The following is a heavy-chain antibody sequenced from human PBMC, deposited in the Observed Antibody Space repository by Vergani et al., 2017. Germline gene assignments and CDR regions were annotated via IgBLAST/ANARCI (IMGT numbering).Heavy chain of an antibody. J-gene: IGHJ4*02. CDR1: GGSISSSSYY. V-gene: IGHV4-39*01. D-gene: IGHD3-10*01. CDR3: ARRATMVRGVLEIARYYFDY. Sequence: QLQLQESGPGLVKPSETLSLTCTVSGGSISSSSYYWGWIRQPPGTGLEWIGSIYYSGRTYYNPSLKSRVPISVDTSKNQFSLKLSSVTAADAAVYYCARRATMVRGVLEIARYYFDYWGQGTLVTVSS. CDR2: IYYSGRT.